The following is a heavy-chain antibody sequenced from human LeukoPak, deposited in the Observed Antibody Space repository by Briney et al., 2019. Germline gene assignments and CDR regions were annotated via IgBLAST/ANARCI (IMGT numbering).Heavy chain of an antibody. CDR1: AFAFSCYQ. Sequence: GGSLRLSCAASAFAFSCYQMTWVRQTPGKGLEWVANTKEDGSEKDYVESVKGRFTISRDNTKKSLYLQMNSLGADDTAVYYCARLGHIAAAGTVDYWGLGTLVIVSS. V-gene: IGHV3-7*03. CDR3: ARLGHIAAAGTVDY. D-gene: IGHD6-13*01. CDR2: TKEDGSEK. J-gene: IGHJ4*02.